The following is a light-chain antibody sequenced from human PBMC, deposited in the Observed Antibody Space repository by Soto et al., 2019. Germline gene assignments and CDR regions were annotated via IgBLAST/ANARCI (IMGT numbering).Light chain of an antibody. J-gene: IGKJ1*01. Sequence: IQVTQSPSSLSASVGDRVTITCRTSQSISSWLAWYKQKPGKAPKLLSSDASSLENWVPSRFRGSGSGREFTLTISSLQPEDLGTYFCQQANSVPWTFGQGTKVDIK. CDR3: QQANSVPWT. CDR1: QSISSW. CDR2: DAS. V-gene: IGKV1-5*01.